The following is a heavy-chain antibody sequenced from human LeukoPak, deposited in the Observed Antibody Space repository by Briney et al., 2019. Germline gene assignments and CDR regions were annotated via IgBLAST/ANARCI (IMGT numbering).Heavy chain of an antibody. CDR1: GNYW. V-gene: IGHV3-74*01. J-gene: IGHJ4*02. CDR3: ARAIRGYSYVLDY. D-gene: IGHD5-18*01. Sequence: GGSLRLSCAASGNYWMHWVRQVPGKGLVWVSHINSDGSWTSYADSVKGRFTISKDNAKNMVYLQMNSLRAEDTAVYYCARAIRGYSYVLDYWGQGTLVTVSS. CDR2: INSDGSWT.